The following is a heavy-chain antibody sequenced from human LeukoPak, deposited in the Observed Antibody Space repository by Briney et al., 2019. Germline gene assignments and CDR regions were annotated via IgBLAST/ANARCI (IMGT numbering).Heavy chain of an antibody. D-gene: IGHD6-19*01. CDR3: TRDGHPSKHVAGTLYYYYGMDV. J-gene: IGHJ6*04. V-gene: IGHV3-49*04. Sequence: PGRSLRLSCTASGFPFGDYAMSWVRQAPGKGLEWVGFIRSKAYGGTTEYAASVKGRFTISRDDSNSIAYLQMNSLKTEDTAVYYRTRDGHPSKHVAGTLYYYYGMDVWGKGTTVTVSS. CDR2: IRSKAYGGTT. CDR1: GFPFGDYA.